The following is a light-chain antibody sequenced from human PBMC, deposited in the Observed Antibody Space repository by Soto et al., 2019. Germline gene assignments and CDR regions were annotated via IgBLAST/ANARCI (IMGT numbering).Light chain of an antibody. CDR1: QNINNY. Sequence: DIQMTQSPSSLSASVGDRVTITCQASQNINNYLNWYQQKPGRAPKLLIYDASNLEAGVPSRLRGSGSGTDFTFTISSLKPEDIATYYCQQYENLPTFGHGTRLEIK. V-gene: IGKV1-33*01. J-gene: IGKJ5*01. CDR2: DAS. CDR3: QQYENLPT.